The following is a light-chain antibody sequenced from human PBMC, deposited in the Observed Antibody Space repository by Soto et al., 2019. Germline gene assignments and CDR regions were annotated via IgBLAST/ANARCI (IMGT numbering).Light chain of an antibody. CDR3: HSYTRSSTYV. CDR2: EVS. J-gene: IGLJ1*01. Sequence: QSALTQPASVSGSPGQSITISCTGTSSDIGTYKYVSWYQHHPGKAPKLIIFEVSYRPSGVSNRFSGSKSGNTASLTISGLLPEDEADYYCHSYTRSSTYVFGSETKVTVL. V-gene: IGLV2-14*01. CDR1: SSDIGTYKY.